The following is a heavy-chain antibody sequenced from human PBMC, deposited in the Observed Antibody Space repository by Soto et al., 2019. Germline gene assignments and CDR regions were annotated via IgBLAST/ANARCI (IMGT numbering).Heavy chain of an antibody. D-gene: IGHD2-2*01. CDR2: IYYSGST. CDR3: ARGREVVPAHWFDP. J-gene: IGHJ5*02. Sequence: SETLSLTCTVSGGSISSSSYYWGWIRQPPGKGLEWIGSIYYSGSTYYNPSLKSRVTISVDTSKNQFSLKLSSVTAADTAVYYCARGREVVPAHWFDPWGQGTLVTVSS. V-gene: IGHV4-39*01. CDR1: GGSISSSSYY.